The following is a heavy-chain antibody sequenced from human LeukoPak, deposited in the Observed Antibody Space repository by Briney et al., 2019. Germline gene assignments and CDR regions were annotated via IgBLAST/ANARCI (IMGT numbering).Heavy chain of an antibody. CDR2: ISSSSSYI. CDR3: ARVSGLLYGDYWVDY. D-gene: IGHD4-17*01. V-gene: IGHV3-21*01. CDR1: GLTFSSYS. Sequence: GGSMTLSCAASGLTFSSYSMNWVRQAPGKGLEWVSSISSSSSYIYYADSVKGRFTISRDNAKNSLYLQMNSLRAEDTAVYYCARVSGLLYGDYWVDYWGQGTLVTVSS. J-gene: IGHJ4*02.